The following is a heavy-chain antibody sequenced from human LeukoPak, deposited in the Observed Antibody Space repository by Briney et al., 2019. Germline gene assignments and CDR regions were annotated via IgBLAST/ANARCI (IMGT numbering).Heavy chain of an antibody. CDR2: IYSGGST. V-gene: IGHV3-53*01. CDR1: GFTVSSNY. CDR3: ARGVYYGSSGYFDY. J-gene: IGHJ4*02. Sequence: GGSLRLSCAASGFTVSSNYMSWVRQAPGKGLEWVSVIYSGGSTYYADSVKGRFTISRDNSKNTLYLQMNSLRAEDTAVYYCARGVYYGSSGYFDYWGQGTLVTVSS. D-gene: IGHD3-22*01.